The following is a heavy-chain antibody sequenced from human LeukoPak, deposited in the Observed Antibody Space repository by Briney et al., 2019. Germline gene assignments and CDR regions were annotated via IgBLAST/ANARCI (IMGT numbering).Heavy chain of an antibody. CDR3: ARGNDFWSGSFDP. CDR1: GGSISSYY. V-gene: IGHV4-59*01. J-gene: IGHJ5*02. CDR2: IYYSGST. D-gene: IGHD3-3*01. Sequence: KPSETLSLTCTVSGGSISSYYWSWIRQPPGKGLEWIGYIYYSGSTNYNPSLKSRVTISVDTSKKQFSLKLISVTAADTAVYYCARGNDFWSGSFDPWGQGTLVSVSS.